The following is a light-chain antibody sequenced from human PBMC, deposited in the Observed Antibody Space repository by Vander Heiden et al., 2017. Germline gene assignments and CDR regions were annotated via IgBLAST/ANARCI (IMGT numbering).Light chain of an antibody. V-gene: IGLV1-51*01. J-gene: IGLJ2*01. CDR1: SSNIGNNY. CDR2: DKD. Sequence: QSVLTQSPSLSAAPGQKVTISRSGSSSNIGNNYVSCYQQRPETAPKLLVYDKDMRPSGIPDRFTGSKTGTSATLDITGLQTGDEADYYCETWDSYLSSVVFGGGTKLTVL. CDR3: ETWDSYLSSVV.